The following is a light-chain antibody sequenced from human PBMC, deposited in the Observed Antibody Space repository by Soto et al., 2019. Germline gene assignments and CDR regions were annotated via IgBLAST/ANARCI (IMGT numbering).Light chain of an antibody. CDR3: XQYNSYSRE. CDR1: QSISSW. J-gene: IGKJ1*01. V-gene: IGKV1-5*03. CDR2: KAS. Sequence: DIQMTQSPSTLSASVGDRVTITCRASQSISSWLAWYQQKPGKAPKLLIYKASSLESGVPSRFSGSGSGTEFTLTISSXQPDXXXXXXXXQYNSYSREFGQGTKVEIK.